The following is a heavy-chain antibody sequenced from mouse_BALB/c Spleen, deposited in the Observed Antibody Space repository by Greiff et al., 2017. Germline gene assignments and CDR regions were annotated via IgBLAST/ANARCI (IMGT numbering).Heavy chain of an antibody. Sequence: VQLQQPGAELVKPGAPVKLSCKASGYTFTSYWMNWVKQRPGRGLEWIGRIDPSDSETHYNQKFKDKATLTVDKSSSTAYIQLSSLTSEDSAVYYCARMGGYYPWFAYWGQGTLVTVSA. CDR1: GYTFTSYW. CDR2: IDPSDSET. V-gene: IGHV1-69*02. J-gene: IGHJ3*01. D-gene: IGHD2-3*01. CDR3: ARMGGYYPWFAY.